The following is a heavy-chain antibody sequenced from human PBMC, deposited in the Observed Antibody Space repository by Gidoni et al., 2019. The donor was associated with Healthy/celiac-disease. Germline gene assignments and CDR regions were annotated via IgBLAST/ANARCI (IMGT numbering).Heavy chain of an antibody. CDR3: ARRGHSSSWYGGYYFDY. V-gene: IGHV4-39*01. CDR1: GGSISRSSYY. D-gene: IGHD6-13*01. J-gene: IGHJ4*02. CDR2: IYYSGST. Sequence: QLQLQESGPGLVKPSETLSLTCTVSGGSISRSSYYWGWIRQPPGKGLEWIGSIYYSGSTYYNPSLKSRVTISVDTSKNQFSLKLSSVTAADTAVYYCARRGHSSSWYGGYYFDYWGQGTLVTVSS.